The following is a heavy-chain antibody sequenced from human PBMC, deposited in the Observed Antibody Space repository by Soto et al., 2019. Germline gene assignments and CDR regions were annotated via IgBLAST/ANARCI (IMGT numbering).Heavy chain of an antibody. CDR1: GGSVTNSSYY. J-gene: IGHJ4*02. CDR2: IYDSGTT. D-gene: IGHD6-6*01. CDR3: ARVSQYSSSFLDY. V-gene: IGHV4-31*03. Sequence: SETLSLTCTVSGGSVTNSSYYWGWIRQSPGKGLEWIGYIYDSGTTYYKPSLKSRLTISVDTSKNRFSLELASVTAADTAVYYCARVSQYSSSFLDYWGQGTLVTVSS.